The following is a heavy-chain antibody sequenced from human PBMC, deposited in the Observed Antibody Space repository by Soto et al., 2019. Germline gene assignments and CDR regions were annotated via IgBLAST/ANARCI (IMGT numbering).Heavy chain of an antibody. CDR2: ISSSGSTI. D-gene: IGHD2-2*01. J-gene: IGHJ5*02. CDR3: ANDPYSGVLVPVAIGFDP. CDR1: GFTFSSYE. V-gene: IGHV3-48*03. Sequence: PGGSLRLSCAASGFTFSSYEMNWVRQAPGKGLEWVSYISSSGSTIYYADSVKGRFTISRDDAKNSLYLQMNSLRADDSGVYYCANDPYSGVLVPVAIGFDPWGPGTLVTVSS.